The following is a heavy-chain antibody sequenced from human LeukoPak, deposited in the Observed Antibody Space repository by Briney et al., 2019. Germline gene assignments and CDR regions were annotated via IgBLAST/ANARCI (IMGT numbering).Heavy chain of an antibody. CDR1: GWTFSNAW. CDR3: TTETIFGVVISY. D-gene: IGHD3-3*01. V-gene: IGHV3-15*01. J-gene: IGHJ4*02. Sequence: GGSVRLSCAPSGWTFSNAWMRRVRQDPGKGLEWVGRIKSKTDGGTTDYAAPVKGRFTISRDDSKNTLYLQMNSLKTEDTAVYYCTTETIFGVVISYWGQGTLVTVSS. CDR2: IKSKTDGGTT.